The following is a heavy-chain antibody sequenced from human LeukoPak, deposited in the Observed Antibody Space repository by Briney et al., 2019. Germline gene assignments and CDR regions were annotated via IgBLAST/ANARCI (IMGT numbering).Heavy chain of an antibody. CDR1: GYTFTSYY. V-gene: IGHV1-46*01. D-gene: IGHD3-22*01. CDR2: INPSGGST. Sequence: ASVKVSCKASGYTFTSYYMHWVRQAPGQGLEWMGIINPSGGSTSYAQKFQGRVTMTRDTSTSTAYMELRSLRSDDTAVYYCARDRYYYDSSGSSGDYWGQGTLVTVSS. CDR3: ARDRYYYDSSGSSGDY. J-gene: IGHJ4*02.